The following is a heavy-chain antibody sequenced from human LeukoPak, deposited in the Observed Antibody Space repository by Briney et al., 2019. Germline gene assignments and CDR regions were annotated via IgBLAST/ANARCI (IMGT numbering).Heavy chain of an antibody. Sequence: SETLSLTCTVSGGSISSSSYYWGWIRQPPGKGLEWIGSIYYSGSTYYNPSLKSRVTISVDTSKNQFSLKLSSVTAADTAVYYCARHGHDLLDPWGQGTLVTVSS. CDR2: IYYSGST. CDR3: ARHGHDLLDP. D-gene: IGHD3-3*01. J-gene: IGHJ5*02. CDR1: GGSISSSSYY. V-gene: IGHV4-39*01.